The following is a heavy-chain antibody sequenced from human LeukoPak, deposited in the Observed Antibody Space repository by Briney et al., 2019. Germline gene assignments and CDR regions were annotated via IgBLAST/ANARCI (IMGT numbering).Heavy chain of an antibody. Sequence: ASVKVSCKASGYTFTSYGISWVRQAPGQGLEWMGWISAYNGNTNYAQKLQGRVTMTTDTSTSTAYMELRSLRSDDTAVYYCASARYYDFWSGWEIDYWGQGTLVTVSS. CDR3: ASARYYDFWSGWEIDY. V-gene: IGHV1-18*01. CDR1: GYTFTSYG. J-gene: IGHJ4*02. D-gene: IGHD3-3*01. CDR2: ISAYNGNT.